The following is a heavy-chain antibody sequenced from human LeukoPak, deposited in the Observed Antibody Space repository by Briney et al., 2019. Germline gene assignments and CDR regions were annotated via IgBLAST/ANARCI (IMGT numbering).Heavy chain of an antibody. J-gene: IGHJ5*02. CDR2: ISGSGGST. V-gene: IGHV3-23*01. D-gene: IGHD1-26*01. CDR1: GLTFSSYA. Sequence: GGSLRLSCAASGLTFSSYAMSWVRQAPGKGLEWVSAISGSGGSTYYADSVKGRFTISRDNSKNTLYLQMNSLRAEDTAVYYCAKEGGGGSYRPLRGGFDPWGQGTLVTVSS. CDR3: AKEGGGGSYRPLRGGFDP.